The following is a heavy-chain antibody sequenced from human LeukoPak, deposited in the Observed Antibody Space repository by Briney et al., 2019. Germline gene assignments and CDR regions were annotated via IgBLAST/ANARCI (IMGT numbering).Heavy chain of an antibody. CDR2: MNPNSGNT. CDR3: ARGRGRWFGELSNDY. CDR1: GYTFTSYD. D-gene: IGHD3-10*01. V-gene: IGHV1-8*01. Sequence: GASVKVSCKASGYTFTSYDIHWVRQATGQGLEWMGWMNPNSGNTGYAQKFQGRVTMTRNTSISTAYMELSSLRSEDTAVYYCARGRGRWFGELSNDYWGQGTLVTVSS. J-gene: IGHJ4*02.